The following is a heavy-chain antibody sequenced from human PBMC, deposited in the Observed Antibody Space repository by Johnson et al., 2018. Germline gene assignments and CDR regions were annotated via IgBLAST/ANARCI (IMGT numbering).Heavy chain of an antibody. D-gene: IGHD1-1*01. V-gene: IGHV3-11*04. CDR2: ISSSGITT. J-gene: IGHJ6*02. CDR1: GFNFGNSY. Sequence: QVQLVESGGASVRPGGSLRLSCTASGFNFGNSYMSWIRQAPGKGLEWISFISSSGITTYDADSVKGRFTISRDNGKNALYLQMDGLRAEDTAVYYCVRDTLEPFGMDVWGQGTTVIVSS. CDR3: VRDTLEPFGMDV.